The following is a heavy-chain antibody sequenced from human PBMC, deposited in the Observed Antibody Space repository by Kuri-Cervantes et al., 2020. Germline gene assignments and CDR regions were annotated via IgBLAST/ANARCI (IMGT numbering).Heavy chain of an antibody. Sequence: LRLSCTVSGGSISSGGYYWSWIRQHPGKGLEWIGYIYYSGSTYYNPSLKSRVTISVDTSKNQFSLNLNSVTAADTAVYYCARYITTWKYFDPWGQGTLVTVSS. J-gene: IGHJ5*02. V-gene: IGHV4-31*03. CDR1: GGSISSGGYY. D-gene: IGHD1-1*01. CDR3: ARYITTWKYFDP. CDR2: IYYSGST.